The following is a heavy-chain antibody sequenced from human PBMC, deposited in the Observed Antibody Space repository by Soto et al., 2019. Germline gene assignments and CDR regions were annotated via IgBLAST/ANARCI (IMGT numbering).Heavy chain of an antibody. CDR3: ARGGRFTFGFDY. Sequence: EVQLLESGGGLVQPGGSLRLSCAASGFTFSTSSMSWVRQAPGKGLEWVSAISGDSGAIYYADSVKGRFTISRDNSRDKLYLQMKSLRAEDTALYFCARGGRFTFGFDYWGQGTLISVSS. D-gene: IGHD3-16*01. CDR1: GFTFSTSS. J-gene: IGHJ4*02. CDR2: ISGDSGAI. V-gene: IGHV3-23*01.